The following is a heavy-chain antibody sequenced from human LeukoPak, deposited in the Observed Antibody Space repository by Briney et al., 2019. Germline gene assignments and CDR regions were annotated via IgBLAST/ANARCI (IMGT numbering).Heavy chain of an antibody. CDR1: GFTFSSYW. CDR3: TRDREEQPTYDY. V-gene: IGHV3-74*01. Sequence: GGSLRLSCAASGFTFSSYWMHWVRQAPGKGLVWVSRINSDGSSISYADSVKGRFTISRDNAKDTLYLQMNSLRAEDTAVYYCTRDREEQPTYDYWGQGTLVTVSS. D-gene: IGHD6-13*01. CDR2: INSDGSSI. J-gene: IGHJ4*02.